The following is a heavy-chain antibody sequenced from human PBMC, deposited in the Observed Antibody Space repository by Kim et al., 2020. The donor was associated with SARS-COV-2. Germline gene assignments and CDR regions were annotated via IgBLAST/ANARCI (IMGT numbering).Heavy chain of an antibody. CDR1: GYTFTNYG. V-gene: IGHV1-18*01. CDR2: ISTYNGNT. CDR3: ARDGPECSNGVCSADDLGNLFGP. D-gene: IGHD2-8*01. Sequence: ASVKVSCKASGYTFTNYGISWVRQALGQGLEWMGWISTYNGNTNYAQNFQGRVTMTTESSTSTAYLELRSLTSDDTTVYYCARDGPECSNGVCSADDLGNLFGPWGQGTLVAVSS. J-gene: IGHJ5*02.